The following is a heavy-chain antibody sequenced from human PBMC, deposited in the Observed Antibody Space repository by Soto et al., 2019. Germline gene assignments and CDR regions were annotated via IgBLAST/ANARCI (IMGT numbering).Heavy chain of an antibody. J-gene: IGHJ4*02. V-gene: IGHV3-23*01. CDR3: AKSLYY. CDR1: VFTFSSHA. CDR2: ISGIGGST. Sequence: HPWGRLRLSCAAPVFTFSSHAMSWVRQAPGKGLEWVSAISGIGGSTYYADSVKGRFTISRDNSKNTLYLQMNSLRAEDTAVYYCAKSLYYWGQGTLVTVSS.